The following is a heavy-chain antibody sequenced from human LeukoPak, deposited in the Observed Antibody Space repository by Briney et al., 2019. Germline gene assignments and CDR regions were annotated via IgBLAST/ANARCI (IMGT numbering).Heavy chain of an antibody. D-gene: IGHD6-13*01. Sequence: GGSLRLSCAASGFTFSSYGMHWVRQAPGKGLEWVAFIRYDGSNKYYADSVKGRFTISRDNSKNTLYLQMNSPRAEDTAVYYCAKDARYSSSWSYFDYWGQGTLVTVSS. CDR1: GFTFSSYG. CDR3: AKDARYSSSWSYFDY. CDR2: IRYDGSNK. J-gene: IGHJ4*02. V-gene: IGHV3-30*02.